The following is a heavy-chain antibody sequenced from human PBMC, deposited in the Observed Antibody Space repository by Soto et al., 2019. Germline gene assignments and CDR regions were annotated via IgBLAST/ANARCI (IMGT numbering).Heavy chain of an antibody. V-gene: IGHV4-31*03. J-gene: IGHJ2*01. CDR2: IYYSGST. CDR3: AREELAYGYFDL. D-gene: IGHD1-1*01. Sequence: QVQLQESGPGLVKPSQTLSLTCTVSGGSIGSGGYYWSWIRQHPGKGLEWIGYIYYSGSTYYNPSLKSRVTISVDTSKSQFSLKLSSVTAADPAVYYCAREELAYGYFDLWGRGTLVTVSS. CDR1: GGSIGSGGYY.